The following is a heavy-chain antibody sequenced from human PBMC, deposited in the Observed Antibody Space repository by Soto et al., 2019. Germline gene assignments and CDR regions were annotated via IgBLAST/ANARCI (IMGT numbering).Heavy chain of an antibody. CDR1: GGTFSSYT. V-gene: IGHV1-69*02. J-gene: IGHJ2*01. D-gene: IGHD4-17*01. CDR3: AIFPPTTVTPHWYFDL. CDR2: IIPILGIA. Sequence: QVQLVQSGAEVKKPGSSVKVSCKASGGTFSSYTISWVRQAPGQGLEWMGRIIPILGIANYAQKFQGRVTITADKSTSTAYMELSSLRSEDTAVYYCAIFPPTTVTPHWYFDLWGRGTLVTVSS.